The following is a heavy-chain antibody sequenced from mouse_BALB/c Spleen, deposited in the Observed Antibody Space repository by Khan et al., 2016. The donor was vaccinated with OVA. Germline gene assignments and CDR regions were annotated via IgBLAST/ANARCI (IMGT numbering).Heavy chain of an antibody. D-gene: IGHD2-14*01. Sequence: QVQLKESGAELARPGASVKMSCKASGYTFTSYTMHWVKQRPGQGLEWIGYINPSSNYTNSNQKFMDKATLTADKSSSTAYMQMSSLTSEDSAVYYCAIEGAYYGNDGWFAYWGQGTLVTVSA. V-gene: IGHV1-4*01. J-gene: IGHJ3*01. CDR1: GYTFTSYT. CDR2: INPSSNYT. CDR3: AIEGAYYGNDGWFAY.